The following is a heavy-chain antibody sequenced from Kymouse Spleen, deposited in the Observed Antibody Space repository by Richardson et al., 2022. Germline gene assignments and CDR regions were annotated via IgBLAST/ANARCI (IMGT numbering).Heavy chain of an antibody. J-gene: IGHJ6*02. D-gene: IGHD1-14*01. Sequence: QLQLQESGPGLVKPSETLSLTCTVSGGSISSSSYYWGWIRQPPGKGLEWIGSIYYSGSTYYNPSLKSRVTISVDTSKNQFSLKLSSVTAADTAVYYCARQTTEYYYYYGMDVWGQGTTVTVSS. V-gene: IGHV4-39*01. CDR1: GGSISSSSYY. CDR2: IYYSGST. CDR3: ARQTTEYYYYYGMDV.